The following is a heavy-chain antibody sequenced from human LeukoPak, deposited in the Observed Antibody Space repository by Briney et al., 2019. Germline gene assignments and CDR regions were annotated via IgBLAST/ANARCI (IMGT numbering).Heavy chain of an antibody. CDR3: ARGQAADY. D-gene: IGHD6-13*01. CDR1: GGSISSSSYY. CDR2: IYYSGST. V-gene: IGHV4-39*01. Sequence: SETLSLTCTVSGGSISSSSYYWGWIRQPPGKGLEWIGSIYYSGSTYYNPSLKSRVTISVDTSKNQFSLKLSSVTAADTAVYYCARGQAADYWGQGTLVTVSS. J-gene: IGHJ4*02.